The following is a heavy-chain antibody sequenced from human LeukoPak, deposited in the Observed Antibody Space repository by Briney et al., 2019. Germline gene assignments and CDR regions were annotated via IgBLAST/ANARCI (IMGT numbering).Heavy chain of an antibody. Sequence: PGGSLRLSCAASGFSFTDAWMSWVRQAPGKGLEWVGRIKSKTDGGTTDYAAPVKGRFTISRDDSKTTLYLQMNSLKTEDTAVYYCTTAFDDSSGYYTPRGGDYYYYMDVWGKGTTVTISS. D-gene: IGHD3-22*01. CDR2: IKSKTDGGTT. V-gene: IGHV3-15*01. CDR3: TTAFDDSSGYYTPRGGDYYYYMDV. CDR1: GFSFTDAW. J-gene: IGHJ6*03.